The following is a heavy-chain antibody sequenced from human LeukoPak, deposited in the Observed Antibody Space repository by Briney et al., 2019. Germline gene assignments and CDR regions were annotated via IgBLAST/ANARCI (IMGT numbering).Heavy chain of an antibody. V-gene: IGHV4-34*01. J-gene: IGHJ4*02. Sequence: PSETLSLTCAVYGGSFSGYYWSWIRQPPGKGLEWIGEINHSGSTNYNPSPKSRVTISVDTSKNQFSLKLSSVTAADTAVYYCARYDYGDYFFDYWGQGTLVTVSS. CDR2: INHSGST. D-gene: IGHD4-17*01. CDR3: ARYDYGDYFFDY. CDR1: GGSFSGYY.